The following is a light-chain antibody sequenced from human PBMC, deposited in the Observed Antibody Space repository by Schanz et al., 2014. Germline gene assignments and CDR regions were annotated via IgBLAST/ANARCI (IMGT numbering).Light chain of an antibody. CDR1: SGDVGTYNL. V-gene: IGLV2-14*02. CDR3: SSYAGNNKLL. CDR2: EGS. Sequence: QSALTQPASVSGSPGQSITISCTGTSGDVGTYNLVSWYQQHPGKAPKVMIYEGSKRPSGVSNRFSGSKSGNTASLTISGLQAEDEADYYCSSYAGNNKLLFGGGTKLTVL. J-gene: IGLJ2*01.